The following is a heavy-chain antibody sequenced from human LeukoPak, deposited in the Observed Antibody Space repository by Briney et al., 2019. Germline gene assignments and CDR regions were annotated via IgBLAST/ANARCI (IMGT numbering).Heavy chain of an antibody. CDR2: ISSSSSYI. J-gene: IGHJ4*02. CDR1: GFTFSSYA. CDR3: ARDPNRQWLVTDDY. Sequence: PGGSLRLSCAASGFTFSSYAMSWVRQAPGKGLEWVSSISSSSSYIYYADSVKGRFTISRDNAKNSLYLQMNSLRAEDTAVYYCARDPNRQWLVTDDYWGQGTLVTVSS. V-gene: IGHV3-21*01. D-gene: IGHD6-19*01.